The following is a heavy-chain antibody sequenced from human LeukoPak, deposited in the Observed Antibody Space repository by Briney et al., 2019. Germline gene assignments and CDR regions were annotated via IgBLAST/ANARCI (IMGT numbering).Heavy chain of an antibody. CDR3: AKALYSSSWYGFDY. CDR1: GFTFSSFA. J-gene: IGHJ4*02. CDR2: IWYDGSNK. Sequence: GRSLRLSCAASGFTFSSFAMHWVRQAPGKGLEWVAGIWYDGSNKYYADSVKGRFTVSRDNSKNTLYLQMNSLRAEDTAVYYCAKALYSSSWYGFDYWGQGTLVTVSS. D-gene: IGHD6-13*01. V-gene: IGHV3-33*06.